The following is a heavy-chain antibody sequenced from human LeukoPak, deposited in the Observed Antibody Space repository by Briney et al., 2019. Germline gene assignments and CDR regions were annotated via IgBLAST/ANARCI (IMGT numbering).Heavy chain of an antibody. CDR1: GYSFTSYW. V-gene: IGHV5-51*01. D-gene: IGHD6-6*01. Sequence: GESLKISCKGSGYSFTSYWNGWVRQMPGKGLEWMGIIYPGDSDTRYSPSFQGQVTISADKSISTAYLQWSSLKASDTAMYYCARQPSRSIAARPVDYWGQGTLVTVSS. J-gene: IGHJ4*02. CDR2: IYPGDSDT. CDR3: ARQPSRSIAARPVDY.